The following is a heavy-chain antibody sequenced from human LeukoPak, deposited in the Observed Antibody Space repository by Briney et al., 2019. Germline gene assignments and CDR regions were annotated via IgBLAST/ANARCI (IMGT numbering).Heavy chain of an antibody. CDR3: ARDTAMYRAFDI. CDR2: ISSSGSTI. D-gene: IGHD2-8*01. CDR1: GFTFSSYE. Sequence: PGGSLRLSCAASGFTFSSYEMNWVRQAPGKGLEWVSYISSSGSTIYYADSVKGRFTISRDNAKNSLYLQMNGLRAEGTAVYYCARDTAMYRAFDIWGQGTMVTVSS. J-gene: IGHJ3*02. V-gene: IGHV3-48*03.